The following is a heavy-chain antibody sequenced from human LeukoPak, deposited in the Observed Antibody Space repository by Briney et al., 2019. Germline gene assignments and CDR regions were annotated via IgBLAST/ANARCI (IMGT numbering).Heavy chain of an antibody. D-gene: IGHD1-7*01. CDR1: GFTFDDYT. CDR3: AEDGDWNYNYGMDV. V-gene: IGHV3-43*01. Sequence: GGSLRLSCAASGFTFDDYTMHWVRQAPGKGLEWVSLISWDGGSTYYADSVKGRFTISRDNSKNSLYLQMNSLRTEDTALYYCAEDGDWNYNYGMDVWGQGITVTVSS. J-gene: IGHJ6*02. CDR2: ISWDGGST.